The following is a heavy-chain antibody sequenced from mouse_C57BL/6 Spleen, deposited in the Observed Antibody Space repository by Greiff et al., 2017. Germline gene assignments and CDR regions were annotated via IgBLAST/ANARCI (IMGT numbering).Heavy chain of an antibody. D-gene: IGHD1-1*01. CDR2: ISDGGSYT. Sequence: EVKLVESGGGLVKPGGSLKLSCAASGFTFSSYAMSWVRQTPEKRLEWVATISDGGSYTYYPDNVKGRFTISRDNAKNNLYLQMSHLKSEDTAMXYCARGDTTVVYWYCDVWGTGTTVTVSS. CDR3: ARGDTTVVYWYCDV. J-gene: IGHJ1*03. V-gene: IGHV5-4*03. CDR1: GFTFSSYA.